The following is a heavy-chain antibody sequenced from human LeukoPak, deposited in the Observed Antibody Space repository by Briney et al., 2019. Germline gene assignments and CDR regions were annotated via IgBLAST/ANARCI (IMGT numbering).Heavy chain of an antibody. CDR3: AKDGEYYYDSSGYKSL. CDR1: GFTFSNSS. D-gene: IGHD3-22*01. J-gene: IGHJ3*01. V-gene: IGHV3-23*01. Sequence: PGGSLRLSCAASGFTFSNSSMNWVRQAPGKGLEWVSAISGSGGSTYYADSVKGRFTISRDNSKNTLYLQMNSLRAEDTAVYYCAKDGEYYYDSSGYKSLWGQGTMVTVSS. CDR2: ISGSGGST.